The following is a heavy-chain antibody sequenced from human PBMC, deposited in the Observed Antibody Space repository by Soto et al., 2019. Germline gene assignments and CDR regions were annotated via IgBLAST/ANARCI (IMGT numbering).Heavy chain of an antibody. CDR2: IIPIFGTA. CDR3: ARSQGGSSSLDIYYYYYYGMDV. D-gene: IGHD2-15*01. CDR1: GGTFSSYA. J-gene: IGHJ6*02. V-gene: IGHV1-69*01. Sequence: VQLVLSGAEVKKPGSSVKVSCKAHGGTFSSYAISWVRQAPGQGLEWMGGIIPIFGTANYAQKFQGRVTITADESTSTGYMELSSLRSEDTAVYCCARSQGGSSSLDIYYYYYYGMDVWGQGTTVTVSS.